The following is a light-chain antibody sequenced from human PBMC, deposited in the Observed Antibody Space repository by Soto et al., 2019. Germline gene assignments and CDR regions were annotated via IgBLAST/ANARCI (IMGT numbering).Light chain of an antibody. Sequence: EIVMTHSPATLSVSPGERATLSCRVSHSVSSNLAWYQQKPGQAPRLLIYGASTRATGIPARFSGSGSGTEFTLTISGLQSEDFAVYYCQQYNNWLTFGGGTKVDIK. CDR2: GAS. J-gene: IGKJ4*01. CDR3: QQYNNWLT. V-gene: IGKV3-15*01. CDR1: HSVSSN.